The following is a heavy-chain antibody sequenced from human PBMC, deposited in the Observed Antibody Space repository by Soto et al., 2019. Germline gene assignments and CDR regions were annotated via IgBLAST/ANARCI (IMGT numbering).Heavy chain of an antibody. Sequence: QVQLVQSGAEVKKPGASVKVSCKASGYTFTSYDINLVRQATGQGLEWMGWMNPNSGNTGYAQKFQGRVTMTRNTSLSTAYMEMSSMRSEDTAVYYWARTLYGDNVDYWGQGTLVTVAS. CDR3: ARTLYGDNVDY. D-gene: IGHD4-17*01. CDR1: GYTFTSYD. J-gene: IGHJ4*02. V-gene: IGHV1-8*01. CDR2: MNPNSGNT.